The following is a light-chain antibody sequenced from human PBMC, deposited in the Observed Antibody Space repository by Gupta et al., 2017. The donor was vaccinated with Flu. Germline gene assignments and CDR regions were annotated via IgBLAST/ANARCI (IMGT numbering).Light chain of an antibody. Sequence: PSSVSASVGDRVTITCRASQGIGNWLAWYQQKPGTAPKLLIYSASTLQSGVPSRFSGSGSGTEFTLTISSLRPEDFATYYCQQANSFPRTFGPGTRVDIK. V-gene: IGKV1D-12*01. CDR1: QGIGNW. CDR3: QQANSFPRT. J-gene: IGKJ3*01. CDR2: SAS.